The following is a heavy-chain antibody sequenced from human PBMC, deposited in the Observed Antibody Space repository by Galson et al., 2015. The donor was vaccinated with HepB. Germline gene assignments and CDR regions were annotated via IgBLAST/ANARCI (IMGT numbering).Heavy chain of an antibody. V-gene: IGHV5-51*01. CDR2: IYPGDSDT. D-gene: IGHD5-24*01. Sequence: QSGAEVKKPGESLKISCKGSGYSFTSYWIGWVRQMPGKGLEWTGIIYPGDSDTRCSPSFQGQVTISADKSISTAYLQWSSLKASDTAMYYCASEKVEMAPGAAFDIWGQGTMVTVSS. CDR1: GYSFTSYW. CDR3: ASEKVEMAPGAAFDI. J-gene: IGHJ3*02.